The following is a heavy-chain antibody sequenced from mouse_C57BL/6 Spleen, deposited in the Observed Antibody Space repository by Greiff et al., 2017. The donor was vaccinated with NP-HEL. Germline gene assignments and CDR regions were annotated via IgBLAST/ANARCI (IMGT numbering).Heavy chain of an antibody. D-gene: IGHD2-5*01. CDR2: IDPENGDT. Sequence: EVKVVESGAELVRPGASVKLSCTASGFNIKDDYMHWVKQRPEQGLEWIGWIDPENGDTEYASKFQGKATITADTSSNTAYLQLSSLTSEDTAVYYCTTTYYSNYFFAYWGQGTLVTVSA. CDR3: TTTYYSNYFFAY. V-gene: IGHV14-4*01. CDR1: GFNIKDDY. J-gene: IGHJ3*01.